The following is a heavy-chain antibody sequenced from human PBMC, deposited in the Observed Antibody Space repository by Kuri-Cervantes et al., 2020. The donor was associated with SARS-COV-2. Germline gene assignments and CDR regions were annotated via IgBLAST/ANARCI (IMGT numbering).Heavy chain of an antibody. CDR1: GGSFSGYY. J-gene: IGHJ4*02. Sequence: SETLSLTCAVYGGSFSGYYWSWIRQPPGKGLEWIGSIYESGSSFYDPSLKSRVTISVDTSKNQFSLKLSSVTAADTAVYYCASRGRGYSYGYVHWGQGTLVTVSS. V-gene: IGHV4-34*01. CDR3: ASRGRGYSYGYVH. D-gene: IGHD5-18*01. CDR2: IYESGSS.